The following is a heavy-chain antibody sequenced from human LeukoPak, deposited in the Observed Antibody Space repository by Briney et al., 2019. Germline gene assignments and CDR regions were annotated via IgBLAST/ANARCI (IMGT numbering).Heavy chain of an antibody. V-gene: IGHV3-30*19. CDR2: ISNDETNK. J-gene: IGHJ6*02. CDR3: ARDSGRYISGQGPYYYHGMDV. D-gene: IGHD6-19*01. Sequence: GGSLRLSCAASGFTFSSSGMHWVRQAPGKGLEWVAVISNDETNKYYADSVKGRFTISRDNSKNTLYLQMNSLRPEDTAVYYCARDSGRYISGQGPYYYHGMDVWGQGTTVTVSS. CDR1: GFTFSSSG.